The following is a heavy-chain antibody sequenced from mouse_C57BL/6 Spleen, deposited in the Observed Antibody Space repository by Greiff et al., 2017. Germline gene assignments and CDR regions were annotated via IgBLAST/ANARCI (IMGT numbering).Heavy chain of an antibody. CDR1: GYTFTDYN. Sequence: EVQLQQSGPELVKPGASVKIPCKASGYTFTDYNMDWVKQSHGKSLEWIGDINPNNGGTIYNQKFKGKATLTVDKSSSTAYMELRSLTSEDTAVYYCARRHYYYGSSKYFDVWGTGTTVTVSS. J-gene: IGHJ1*03. CDR3: ARRHYYYGSSKYFDV. CDR2: INPNNGGT. V-gene: IGHV1-18*01. D-gene: IGHD1-1*01.